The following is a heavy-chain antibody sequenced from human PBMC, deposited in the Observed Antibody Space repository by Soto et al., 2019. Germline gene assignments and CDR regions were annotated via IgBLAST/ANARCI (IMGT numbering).Heavy chain of an antibody. Sequence: QVQLQESGPGLVKPSETLSLTCTVSGGSISSYYWSWIRQPPGKGLEWIGYIYYSGSTNYNPSLKSRVTISVDTSKNQFSLKLSSVTAADTAVYYCARGPSYYPYYFDSWGQGTLVTVSS. D-gene: IGHD3-10*01. J-gene: IGHJ4*02. CDR2: IYYSGST. CDR3: ARGPSYYPYYFDS. CDR1: GGSISSYY. V-gene: IGHV4-59*01.